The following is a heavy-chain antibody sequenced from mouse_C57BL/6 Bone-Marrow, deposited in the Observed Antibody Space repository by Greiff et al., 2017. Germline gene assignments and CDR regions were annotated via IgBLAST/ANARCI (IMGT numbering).Heavy chain of an antibody. V-gene: IGHV1-69*01. J-gene: IGHJ1*03. CDR1: GYTFTSYW. Sequence: QVQLQQPGAELVMPGASVKLSCKASGYTFTSYWMHWVKQRPGQGLEWIGEIDPSDSYTNYNQKFKGKSTLTVDKSSSTAYMQLSSLTSEDSAVYYCARSGKTGTFWYFDVWGTGTTVTVSS. CDR3: ARSGKTGTFWYFDV. D-gene: IGHD4-1*01. CDR2: IDPSDSYT.